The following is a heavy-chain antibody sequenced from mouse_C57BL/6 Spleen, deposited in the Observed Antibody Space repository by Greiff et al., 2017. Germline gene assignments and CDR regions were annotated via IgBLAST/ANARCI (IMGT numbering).Heavy chain of an antibody. CDR3: ARSECSSLYYFDD. D-gene: IGHD1-1*01. J-gene: IGHJ2*01. CDR2: INPSSGYT. CDR1: GYTFTSYW. V-gene: IGHV1-7*01. Sequence: QVQLQQSGAELAKPGASVKLSCKASGYTFTSYWMHWVKQRPGQGLEWIGYINPSSGYTKYNQKFKDKATLTADKSSSTAYMQLSSLTYEDSAVYYCARSECSSLYYFDDWGQGTTLTVSS.